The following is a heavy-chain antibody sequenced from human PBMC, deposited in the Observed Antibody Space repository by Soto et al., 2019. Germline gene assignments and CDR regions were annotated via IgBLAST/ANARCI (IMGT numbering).Heavy chain of an antibody. CDR2: MNPNSGNT. CDR1: GYTFTSYD. D-gene: IGHD6-6*01. Sequence: ASVKVSCKASGYTFTSYDINWARQATGQGLEWMGWMNPNSGNTGYAQKFQGRVTMTRNTSISTAYMELSSLRSEDTAVYYCARGGLGRQLGGYYYYYGMDVWGQGTTVTVSS. J-gene: IGHJ6*02. CDR3: ARGGLGRQLGGYYYYYGMDV. V-gene: IGHV1-8*01.